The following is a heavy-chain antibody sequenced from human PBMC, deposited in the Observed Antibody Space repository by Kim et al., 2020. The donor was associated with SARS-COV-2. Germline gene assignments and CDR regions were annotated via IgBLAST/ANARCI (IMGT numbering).Heavy chain of an antibody. CDR1: GFTVSSNY. CDR2: IYSGGST. J-gene: IGHJ4*02. CDR3: ARGEDGYHNYFDY. V-gene: IGHV3-53*01. D-gene: IGHD5-12*01. Sequence: GGSLRLSCAASGFTVSSNYMSWVRQAPGKGLEWVSVIYSGGSTYYADSVKGRFTISRDNSKNTLYLQMNSLRAEDTAVYYCARGEDGYHNYFDYWGQGTLVTVSS.